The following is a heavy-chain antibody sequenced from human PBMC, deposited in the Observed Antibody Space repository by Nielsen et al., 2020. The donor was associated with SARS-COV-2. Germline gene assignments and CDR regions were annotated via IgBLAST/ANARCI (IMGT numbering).Heavy chain of an antibody. CDR2: ISWNSGSI. CDR1: GFTFDDYA. D-gene: IGHD6-19*01. Sequence: SLRLSCAASGFTFDDYAMHWVRQAPGKGLEWVSGISWNSGSIGYADSVKGRFTISRDNAKNSLYLQMNSLRAEDTALYYCATLAYSSEYGMDVWGQGTTVTVSS. V-gene: IGHV3-9*01. CDR3: ATLAYSSEYGMDV. J-gene: IGHJ6*02.